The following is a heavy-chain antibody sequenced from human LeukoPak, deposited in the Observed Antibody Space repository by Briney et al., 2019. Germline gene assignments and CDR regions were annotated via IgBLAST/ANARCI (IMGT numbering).Heavy chain of an antibody. CDR2: INPDGNKK. D-gene: IGHD5-18*01. J-gene: IGHJ4*02. CDR1: GLTFSSSW. CDR3: ARDLAYSRLDY. Sequence: GGSLRLSCAVSGLTFSSSWMDWVRQAPGKGLEWVASINPDGNKKYSAVSVKGRFTISRDNAENSLYLQMNSLRVEDTAFYYCARDLAYSRLDYWGQGMLVTVSS. V-gene: IGHV3-7*01.